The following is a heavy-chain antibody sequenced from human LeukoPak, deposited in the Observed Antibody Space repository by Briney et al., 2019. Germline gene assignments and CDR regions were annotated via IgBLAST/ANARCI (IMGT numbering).Heavy chain of an antibody. CDR2: ISGYTGDT. J-gene: IGHJ5*02. CDR3: AKVKSSLTLVGA. Sequence: ASVKVSCKASGYTFSNFGFSWVRQAPGQGLEWMGWISGYTGDTYYAHKVQGRVTMTTDTSANIAYMELRSLRSDDTAVYYCAKVKSSLTLVGAWGQGTLVTVSS. V-gene: IGHV1-18*01. D-gene: IGHD3-3*02. CDR1: GYTFSNFG.